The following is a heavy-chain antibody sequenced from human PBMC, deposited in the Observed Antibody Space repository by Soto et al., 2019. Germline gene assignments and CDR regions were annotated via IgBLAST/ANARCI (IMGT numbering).Heavy chain of an antibody. CDR3: ASGLSGSYDH. V-gene: IGHV6-1*01. CDR2: TYYRSKWST. CDR1: GDSVSSKSAA. J-gene: IGHJ5*02. Sequence: PSQTLSLTCAISGDSVSSKSAAWNWIRQSPSRGLEWLGRTYYRSKWSTDYAISVKSRITINPDTSHNHFSLQLKSVTPEDTAVYYFASGLSGSYDHWGQGTLVTVSS. D-gene: IGHD1-26*01.